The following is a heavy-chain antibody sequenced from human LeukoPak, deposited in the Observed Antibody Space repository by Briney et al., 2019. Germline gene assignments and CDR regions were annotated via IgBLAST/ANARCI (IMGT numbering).Heavy chain of an antibody. J-gene: IGHJ1*01. CDR1: GGTFSSYA. CDR2: IIPIFGTA. V-gene: IGHV1-69*13. CDR3: ASWYYYDSSGYYYRYFQH. D-gene: IGHD3-22*01. Sequence: SVKVSCKASGGTFSSYAISWVRQAPGQGLEWMGGIIPIFGTANYAQKFQGRVTITADESTNTAYMELSSLRSEDTAVYYCASWYYYDSSGYYYRYFQHWGQGTLVTVSS.